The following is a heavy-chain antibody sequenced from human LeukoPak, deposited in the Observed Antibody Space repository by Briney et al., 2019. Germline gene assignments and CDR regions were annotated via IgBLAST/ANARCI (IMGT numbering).Heavy chain of an antibody. Sequence: GGSLRLSCAASGLTFSSYGMHWVRQAPGKGLEWVAVIWYDGSNKYYADSVKGRFTISRDNSKNTLYLQMNSLRAEDTAVYYCAKGGYYYDSSGHLDYWGQGTLVTVSS. D-gene: IGHD3-22*01. CDR2: IWYDGSNK. CDR1: GLTFSSYG. CDR3: AKGGYYYDSSGHLDY. J-gene: IGHJ4*02. V-gene: IGHV3-33*06.